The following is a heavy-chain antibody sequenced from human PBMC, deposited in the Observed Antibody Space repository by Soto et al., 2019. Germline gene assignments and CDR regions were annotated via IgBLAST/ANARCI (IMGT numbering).Heavy chain of an antibody. CDR1: GGTFSSYA. CDR3: ARGGKSSSSPDYYYYGMDV. J-gene: IGHJ6*02. CDR2: IIPIFGTA. V-gene: IGHV1-69*13. D-gene: IGHD6-6*01. Sequence: SVKVSCKASGGTFSSYAISWVRQAPGQGLEWMGGIIPIFGTANYAQKFQGRVTITADESTSTAYMELSSLRSEDTAVYYCARGGKSSSSPDYYYYGMDVWGQGTTVTVSS.